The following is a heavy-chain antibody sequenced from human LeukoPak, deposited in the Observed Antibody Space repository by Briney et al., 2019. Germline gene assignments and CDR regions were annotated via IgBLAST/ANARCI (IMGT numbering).Heavy chain of an antibody. CDR2: IYTSGST. CDR3: ARSGRDFWSGTSSGIDY. V-gene: IGHV4-61*02. J-gene: IGHJ4*02. CDR1: GGSISSGSYY. D-gene: IGHD3-3*01. Sequence: SQTLSLTCTVSGGSISSGSYYWSWIRQPAGKGLEWIGRIYTSGSTNYNPSLKSRVTISVDTSKNQFSLKLSSVTAADTAVYYCARSGRDFWSGTSSGIDYWGQGTLVTVSS.